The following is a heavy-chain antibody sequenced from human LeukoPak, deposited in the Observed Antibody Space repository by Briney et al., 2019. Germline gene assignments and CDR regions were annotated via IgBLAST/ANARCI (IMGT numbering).Heavy chain of an antibody. CDR2: IWYDGSNK. CDR3: AKVAVVVVINDAFDI. V-gene: IGHV3-30*02. Sequence: GGSLRLSCAASGFTFSSYGMHWVRQAPGKGLEWVAVIWYDGSNKYYADSVKGRFTISRDNSKNTLYLQMNSLRAEDTAVYYCAKVAVVVVINDAFDIWGQGTMVTVSS. J-gene: IGHJ3*02. CDR1: GFTFSSYG. D-gene: IGHD3-22*01.